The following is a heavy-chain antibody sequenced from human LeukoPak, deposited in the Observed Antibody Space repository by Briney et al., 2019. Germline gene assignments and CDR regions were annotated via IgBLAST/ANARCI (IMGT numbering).Heavy chain of an antibody. Sequence: GGSLRLSCAASGFSRFTFSTYNMNWVRQAPGKGLEWVSSISSSSTYIYYADSVKGRFTISRDNAKNSLYLQMNSLRDEDTAVYYCARDLSGVTGYTYGRGIDYWGQGTLVTVSS. D-gene: IGHD5-18*01. V-gene: IGHV3-21*01. CDR3: ARDLSGVTGYTYGRGIDY. CDR1: GFSRFTFSTYN. CDR2: ISSSSTYI. J-gene: IGHJ4*02.